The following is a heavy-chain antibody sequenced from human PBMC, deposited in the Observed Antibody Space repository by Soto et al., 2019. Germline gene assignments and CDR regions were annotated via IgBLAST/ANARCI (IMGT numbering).Heavy chain of an antibody. Sequence: QVQLQESGPGLVKPSETLSLTCTVSGGSISSKYWSWIRQPPGKGLEWIGYIYYNGRTNYNPSLRSRFTRSVDTSRNQFSLKLSSVTAADTAGYYCASLRCPILAVAGSIDYCGQGILVPVSS. CDR2: IYYNGRT. V-gene: IGHV4-59*08. J-gene: IGHJ4*02. CDR3: ASLRCPILAVAGSIDY. CDR1: GGSISSKY. D-gene: IGHD6-13*01.